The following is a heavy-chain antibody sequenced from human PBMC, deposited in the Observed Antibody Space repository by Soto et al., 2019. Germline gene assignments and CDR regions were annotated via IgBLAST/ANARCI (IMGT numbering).Heavy chain of an antibody. J-gene: IGHJ5*02. CDR2: IIPIFGTA. V-gene: IGHV1-69*13. D-gene: IGHD2-15*01. Sequence: SVKVSCKASGGTFSSYAISWVRQAPGQGLEWMGGIIPIFGTANYAQKFQGRVTITADESTSTAYMELSSLRSEDTAVYYCASTGVANRNWLDPWGQGTLVTVSS. CDR3: ASTGVANRNWLDP. CDR1: GGTFSSYA.